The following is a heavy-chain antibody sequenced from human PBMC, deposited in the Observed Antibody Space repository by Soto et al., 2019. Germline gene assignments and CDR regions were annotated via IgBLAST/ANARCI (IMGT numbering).Heavy chain of an antibody. D-gene: IGHD6-13*01. J-gene: IGHJ6*02. CDR2: IKSKTDGGTT. CDR1: GFTFSNAW. CDR3: TPANSSSWRYYYYGMDV. Sequence: EVQLVESGGGLVKPGGSLRLSCAASGFTFSNAWMNWVRQAPGKGLEWVGRIKSKTDGGTTDYAAPVKGRFTISRDDSENPLYLQMNSLKTEDTAVYYCTPANSSSWRYYYYGMDVWGQGTTVTASS. V-gene: IGHV3-15*07.